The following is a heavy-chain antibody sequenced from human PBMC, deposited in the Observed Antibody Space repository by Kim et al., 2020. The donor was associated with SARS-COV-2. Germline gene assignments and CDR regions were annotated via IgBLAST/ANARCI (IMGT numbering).Heavy chain of an antibody. CDR2: SYDGSNK. J-gene: IGHJ4*02. Sequence: SYDGSNKYYADSVKGRFTISRDNSKNTLYLQMNSLRAEDTAVYYCAAHDYWGQGTLVTVSS. CDR3: AAHDY. V-gene: IGHV3-33*05.